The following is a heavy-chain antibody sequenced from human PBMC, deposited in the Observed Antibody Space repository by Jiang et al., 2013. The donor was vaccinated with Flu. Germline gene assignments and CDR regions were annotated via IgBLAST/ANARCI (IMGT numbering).Heavy chain of an antibody. V-gene: IGHV3-11*01. CDR1: GFSFSDSY. J-gene: IGHJ6*03. CDR2: ISDSGDFV. D-gene: IGHD5/OR15-5a*01. CDR3: ARSRSVYGSSGAYYYYFYMDV. Sequence: GGLVKPGGSLRLSCAGSGFSFSDSYMTWIRQAPGRGLEWISDISDSGDFVNYVDSVKGRFTISRDNAKNSLFLQLNNLRAEDTAVYYCARSRSVYGSSGAYYYYFYMDVWGKGTTVSVSS.